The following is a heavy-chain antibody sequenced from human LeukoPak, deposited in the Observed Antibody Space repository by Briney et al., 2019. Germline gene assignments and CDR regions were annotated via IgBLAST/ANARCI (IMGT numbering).Heavy chain of an antibody. CDR3: AKLMDGGLTKSPFDS. J-gene: IGHJ4*02. CDR1: GFTFGDYS. Sequence: GGSLRLSCAGSGFTFGDYSMHWVRHAPGKGLEWISGIHWTGGIVAYAASVKGRFTISRDNAKNSLYLEMNSLKPEDTALYYCAKLMDGGLTKSPFDSWGQGTLVTVSS. CDR2: IHWTGGIV. D-gene: IGHD3-16*01. V-gene: IGHV3-9*01.